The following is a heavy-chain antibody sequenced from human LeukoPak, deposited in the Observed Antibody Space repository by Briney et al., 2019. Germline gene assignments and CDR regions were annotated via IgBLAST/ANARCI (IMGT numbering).Heavy chain of an antibody. J-gene: IGHJ4*02. V-gene: IGHV1-69*04. CDR2: IIPILGIA. CDR1: GGTFSSYA. D-gene: IGHD3-10*01. Sequence: SVKVSCKASGGTFSSYAISWVRQAPGQGLEWMGRIIPILGIANYAQKFQGRVTITADKSTSTAYMELSSLRSDDTAVYYCATVKGHLLWFGEARGRGQGTLVTVSS. CDR3: ATVKGHLLWFGEARG.